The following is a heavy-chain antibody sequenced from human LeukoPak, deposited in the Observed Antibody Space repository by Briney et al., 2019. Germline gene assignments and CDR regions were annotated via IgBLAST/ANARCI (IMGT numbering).Heavy chain of an antibody. CDR3: ARGVMVRGKYYYYAMDV. J-gene: IGHJ6*02. Sequence: ASVTVSCKASVGTFNNDAISWVRQAPGQGLEWMGGIIPIFGTANYAQKFQGRVTITAGESTSTAYMELSGLRSEDTAVYYCARGVMVRGKYYYYAMDVWGQGTTVTVSS. D-gene: IGHD3-10*01. CDR1: VGTFNNDA. V-gene: IGHV1-69*13. CDR2: IIPIFGTA.